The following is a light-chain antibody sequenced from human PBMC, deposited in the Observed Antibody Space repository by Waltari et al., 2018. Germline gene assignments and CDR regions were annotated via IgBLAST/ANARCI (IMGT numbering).Light chain of an antibody. CDR3: QQYNTYPVT. CDR2: KAS. J-gene: IGKJ5*01. V-gene: IGKV1-5*03. Sequence: DIQMTQSPSTLSASEGDRVTLTCRASQSCNYWLAWYQQKPGKAPKPLIYKASTLETGVPSRFSGSGSGTECTLTIGSLQPDDFAIYYCQQYNTYPVTFGQGTRLEIK. CDR1: QSCNYW.